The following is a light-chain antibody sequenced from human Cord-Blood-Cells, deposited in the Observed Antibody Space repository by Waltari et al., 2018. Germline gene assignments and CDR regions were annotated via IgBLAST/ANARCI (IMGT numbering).Light chain of an antibody. J-gene: IGKJ4*01. V-gene: IGKV3-20*01. CDR3: QQYGSSPLT. CDR2: GAS. CDR1: QSVSSSY. Sequence: IVLTQSPATPPSSPPGRAAPPCRGSQSVSSSYLAWYQQKPGQAPRLLIYGASTRATGIRDRFSGSGSGTDFTLTIIRPEPEDVAVYYCQQYGSSPLTFGGGTKVEIK.